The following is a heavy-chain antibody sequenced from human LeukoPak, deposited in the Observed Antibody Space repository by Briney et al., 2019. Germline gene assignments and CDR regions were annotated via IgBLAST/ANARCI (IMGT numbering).Heavy chain of an antibody. CDR1: GYTFTSYG. Sequence: ASVKVSCKASGYTFTSYGISWGRQAPGQGLEWMGWISAYNGNTNYAQKLQGRVTMTTDTSTSTAYMELRSLRSDDTAVYYCAREIYYYDSSGYPHFDYWGQGTLVTVSS. CDR2: ISAYNGNT. CDR3: AREIYYYDSSGYPHFDY. V-gene: IGHV1-18*01. J-gene: IGHJ4*02. D-gene: IGHD3-22*01.